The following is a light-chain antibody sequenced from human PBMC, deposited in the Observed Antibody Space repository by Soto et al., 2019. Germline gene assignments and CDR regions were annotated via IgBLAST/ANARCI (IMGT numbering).Light chain of an antibody. CDR2: EVA. V-gene: IGLV2-23*02. CDR3: CSYTSTNTLV. CDR1: SSDVGSYDL. J-gene: IGLJ2*01. Sequence: QSALTQPASVSGSPGQSITISCIGTSSDVGSYDLVSWYQQRPGRAPRLMIFEVAKRPSGISTRFSGSKSGNTASLTISGLQAVDEADYFCCSYTSTNTLVFGGGTKLTVL.